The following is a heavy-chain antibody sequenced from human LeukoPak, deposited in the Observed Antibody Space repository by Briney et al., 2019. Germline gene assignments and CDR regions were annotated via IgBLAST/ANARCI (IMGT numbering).Heavy chain of an antibody. CDR2: IYYSGST. V-gene: IGHV4-59*01. CDR3: AGDMYYYDSSGYYPLGY. J-gene: IGHJ4*02. Sequence: PSETLSLTCTVSGGSISSYYWSWIRQPPGKGLEWIGYIYYSGSTNYNPSLKSRVTISVDTSKNQFSLKLSSVTAADTAVYYCAGDMYYYDSSGYYPLGYWGQGTLVTVSS. D-gene: IGHD3-22*01. CDR1: GGSISSYY.